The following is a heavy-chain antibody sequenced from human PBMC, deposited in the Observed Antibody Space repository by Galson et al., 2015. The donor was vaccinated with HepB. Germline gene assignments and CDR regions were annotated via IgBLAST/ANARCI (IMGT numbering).Heavy chain of an antibody. Sequence: LRLSCAASGFTFSSYAMSWVRQVPGKGLEWVSAIGDNGDSTYYADSVKGRFTISRDNSKNTLFLQMNSLRAEDTAVYYCAKPPLGSSSWYYFDYWGQGTLVTVSS. V-gene: IGHV3-23*01. CDR2: IGDNGDST. CDR1: GFTFSSYA. CDR3: AKPPLGSSSWYYFDY. J-gene: IGHJ4*02. D-gene: IGHD6-13*01.